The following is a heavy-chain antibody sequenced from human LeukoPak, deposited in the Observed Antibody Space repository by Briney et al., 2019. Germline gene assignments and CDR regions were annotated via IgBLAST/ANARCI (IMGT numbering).Heavy chain of an antibody. CDR1: GGSISSGSYY. CDR2: IYYSGST. CDR3: ARVLKGNYDILTGYYSPDRFDP. D-gene: IGHD3-9*01. V-gene: IGHV4-61*01. J-gene: IGHJ5*02. Sequence: PSETLSLTCTVSGGSISSGSYYWGWIRQPPGKGLEWIGYIYYSGSTNYNPSLKSRVTISVDTSKNQFSLKLSSVTAADTAVYYCARVLKGNYDILTGYYSPDRFDPWGQGTLVTVSS.